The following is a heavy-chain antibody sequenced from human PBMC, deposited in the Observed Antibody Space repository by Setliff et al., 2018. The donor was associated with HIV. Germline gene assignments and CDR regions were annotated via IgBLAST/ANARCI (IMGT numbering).Heavy chain of an antibody. Sequence: ASVKVSCKASGYAFTSQFMHWVRQAPGQGLEYMGWINPNSGSTNYAQKFQGRVTMTRDTSVSTAYMELSRLRSEDTAVYYCARDSDTAFDIWGQGTMVTVSS. D-gene: IGHD5-18*01. CDR3: ARDSDTAFDI. CDR2: INPNSGST. J-gene: IGHJ3*02. V-gene: IGHV1-2*02. CDR1: GYAFTSQF.